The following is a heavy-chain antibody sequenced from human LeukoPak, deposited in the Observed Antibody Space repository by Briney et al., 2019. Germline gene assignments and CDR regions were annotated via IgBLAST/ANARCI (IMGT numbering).Heavy chain of an antibody. Sequence: SETLSLTCNVSGASISDYYWSWIRQSAGKGLEWIGRIYAAETDFNPSLKSRLTMSIDTSKNQFSLKLRSVTAADTAVYYCARALGAFDIWGQGTMVTVSS. CDR2: IYAAET. CDR1: GASISDYY. CDR3: ARALGAFDI. V-gene: IGHV4-4*07. J-gene: IGHJ3*02.